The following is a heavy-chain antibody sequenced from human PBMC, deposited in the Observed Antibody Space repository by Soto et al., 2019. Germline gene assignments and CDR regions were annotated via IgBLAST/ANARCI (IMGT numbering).Heavy chain of an antibody. CDR2: ISPYNDYT. Sequence: QVQLAQSANEVKKPGASVRVSCKAAGYTFIRYGIAWVRQAPGQGLEWMGWISPYNDYTVYAQKFLGRVSMTADTATRTVYMNLRGLKSDDTAVYYCARGGYYDNSWGKLSHYGLDVWGQGTSVSVSS. D-gene: IGHD3-16*01. CDR3: ARGGYYDNSWGKLSHYGLDV. CDR1: GYTFIRYG. J-gene: IGHJ6*02. V-gene: IGHV1-18*01.